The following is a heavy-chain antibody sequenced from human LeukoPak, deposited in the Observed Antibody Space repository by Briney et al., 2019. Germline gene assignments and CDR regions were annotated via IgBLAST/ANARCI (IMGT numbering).Heavy chain of an antibody. CDR1: GFTFSSYG. V-gene: IGHV3-33*01. CDR3: ARDGGSGSYNDY. D-gene: IGHD1-26*01. Sequence: HPGGSLRLSCAASGFTFSSYGMHWVRQAPCKGLEWVAVIWYDGSNKYYADSVKGRFTISRDNSKNTLYLQMNSLRAEDTAVYYCARDGGSGSYNDYWGQGTLVTVSS. CDR2: IWYDGSNK. J-gene: IGHJ4*02.